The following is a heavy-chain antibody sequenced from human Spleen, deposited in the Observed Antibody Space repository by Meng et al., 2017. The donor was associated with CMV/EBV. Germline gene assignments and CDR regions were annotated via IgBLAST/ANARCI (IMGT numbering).Heavy chain of an antibody. CDR1: FSSYW. D-gene: IGHD3-10*01. Sequence: FSSYWMHWVRQAPGKGLVWVSRINSDGSSTSYADSVKGRFTISRDNAKNTLYLQMNSLRAEDTAVYYCARLLYGSGSYRRYNWFDPWGQGTLVTVSS. J-gene: IGHJ5*02. CDR3: ARLLYGSGSYRRYNWFDP. CDR2: INSDGSST. V-gene: IGHV3-74*01.